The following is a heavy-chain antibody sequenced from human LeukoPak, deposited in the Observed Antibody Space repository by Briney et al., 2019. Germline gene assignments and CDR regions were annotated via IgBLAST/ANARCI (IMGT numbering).Heavy chain of an antibody. CDR2: ISSSSYI. Sequence: GGSLRLSCAASGFTFSSYSMNWVRQAPGKGLEWASSISSSSYIYYADSVKGRFTISRDNAKNSLYLQMNSLRAEDTAVYYCARDRYGSGSRYYYGMDVWGKGTTVTVSS. J-gene: IGHJ6*04. V-gene: IGHV3-21*01. CDR1: GFTFSSYS. D-gene: IGHD3-10*01. CDR3: ARDRYGSGSRYYYGMDV.